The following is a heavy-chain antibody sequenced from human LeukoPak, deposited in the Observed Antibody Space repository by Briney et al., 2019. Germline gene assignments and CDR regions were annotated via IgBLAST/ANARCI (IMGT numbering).Heavy chain of an antibody. Sequence: SETLSLTCAVYGGSFSGYYWSWIRQPPGKGLEWIGEINHSGSTNYNPSLKSRVTISVDTSKNQFSLKLSSVTAADTAVYYCARLFLRYFDWARFDPWGQGTLVTVSS. CDR2: INHSGST. CDR3: ARLFLRYFDWARFDP. CDR1: GGSFSGYY. J-gene: IGHJ5*02. D-gene: IGHD3-9*01. V-gene: IGHV4-34*01.